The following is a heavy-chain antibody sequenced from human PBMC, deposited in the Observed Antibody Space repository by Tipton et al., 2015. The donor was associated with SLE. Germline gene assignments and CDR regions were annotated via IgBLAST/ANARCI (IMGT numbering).Heavy chain of an antibody. CDR2: IYYSGST. CDR3: ARSTSYYDFWSGRYYYYMDV. CDR1: GGSISSGGYY. Sequence: LRLSCTVSGGSISSGGYYWSWIRQHPGKGLEWIGYIYYSGSTYYNPSLKSRVTISVDTSKNQFSLKLSSVTAADTAVYYCARSTSYYDFWSGRYYYYMDVWGKRTTVTVSS. V-gene: IGHV4-31*03. D-gene: IGHD3-3*01. J-gene: IGHJ6*03.